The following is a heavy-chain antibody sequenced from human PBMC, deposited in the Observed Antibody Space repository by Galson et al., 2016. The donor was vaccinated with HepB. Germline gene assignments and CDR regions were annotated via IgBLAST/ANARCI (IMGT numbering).Heavy chain of an antibody. Sequence: SVKVSCKAFTGQWMHWVRQAPGQGLEWVGFINPTGTITKYAQELEGRVTMTRDTSTSTVYMELSSLRSEDTAVYYCTSSIAGRPPFDYWGQGTLVNVSS. CDR1: FTGQW. D-gene: IGHD6-6*01. CDR2: INPTGTIT. V-gene: IGHV1-46*04. J-gene: IGHJ4*02. CDR3: TSSIAGRPPFDY.